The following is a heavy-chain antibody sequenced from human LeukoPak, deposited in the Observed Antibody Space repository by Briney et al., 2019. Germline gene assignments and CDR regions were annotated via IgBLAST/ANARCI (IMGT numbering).Heavy chain of an antibody. Sequence: GGSLRLSCAASGFTFSKYWIHWVRQAPGKGLVWVSRISGDGTSTSYADSVKGRSTISRDNAKNSLYLQMSSLGAEDTAIYYCSRDRGGGDIYFDYWGQGTLVTVSS. CDR3: SRDRGGGDIYFDY. CDR1: GFTFSKYW. J-gene: IGHJ4*02. V-gene: IGHV3-74*01. CDR2: ISGDGTST. D-gene: IGHD2-21*02.